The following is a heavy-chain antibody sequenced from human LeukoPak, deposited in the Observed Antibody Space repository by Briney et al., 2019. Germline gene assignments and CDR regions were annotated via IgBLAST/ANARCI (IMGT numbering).Heavy chain of an antibody. V-gene: IGHV3-11*01. CDR1: GFTFSDYY. Sequence: GGSLRLSCAASGFTFSDYYMSWIRQAPGKGLEWVSYISSSGSTIYYADSVKGRFTTSRDNAENSLYLQMNSLRAEDTAVYYCARDRYCSGGSCLSLYNWFDPWGQGTRVTVSS. J-gene: IGHJ5*02. CDR3: ARDRYCSGGSCLSLYNWFDP. CDR2: ISSSGSTI. D-gene: IGHD2-15*01.